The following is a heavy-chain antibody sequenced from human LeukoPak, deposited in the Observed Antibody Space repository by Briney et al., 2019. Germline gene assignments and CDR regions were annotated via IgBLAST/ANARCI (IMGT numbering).Heavy chain of an antibody. Sequence: PGRSLRLSCAASGFTFSSYGMHWVRQAPGKGLEWVAVISFDGSYKFYADSVKGRFTISRDNSKNTLYLQMNSLRAEDTAVYYCARGGISFDYWGQGTLVTVSS. J-gene: IGHJ4*02. D-gene: IGHD1-26*01. CDR2: ISFDGSYK. CDR1: GFTFSSYG. CDR3: ARGGISFDY. V-gene: IGHV3-30*03.